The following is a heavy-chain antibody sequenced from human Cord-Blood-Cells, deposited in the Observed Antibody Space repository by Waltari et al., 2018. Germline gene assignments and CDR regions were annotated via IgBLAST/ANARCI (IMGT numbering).Heavy chain of an antibody. Sequence: QVQLVQSGAEVQKPGASVKVSCKASGYTFTGYYMHWVRQSPGQGLEWMGWTNPNSGGTNDAQKFQGWVTMTRDTSISTAYMELSRLRSDDTAVYYCARGAVAGIYWYFDLWGRGTLVTVSS. CDR2: TNPNSGGT. J-gene: IGHJ2*01. V-gene: IGHV1-2*04. D-gene: IGHD6-19*01. CDR3: ARGAVAGIYWYFDL. CDR1: GYTFTGYY.